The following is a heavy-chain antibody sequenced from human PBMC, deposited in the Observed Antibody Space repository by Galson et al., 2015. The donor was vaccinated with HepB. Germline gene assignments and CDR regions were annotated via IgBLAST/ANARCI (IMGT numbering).Heavy chain of an antibody. CDR3: AKDVWAGYYDRSGRFDF. Sequence: SLRLSCATSGFPFRSYGIHWVRQAPGKGLEWVAVISHDGSNKYYADSVKGRFTISRDNSKNTLYLQMNSLRAEDTAVYYCAKDVWAGYYDRSGRFDFWGPGTLVTVSS. J-gene: IGHJ4*02. D-gene: IGHD3-22*01. CDR2: ISHDGSNK. V-gene: IGHV3-30*18. CDR1: GFPFRSYG.